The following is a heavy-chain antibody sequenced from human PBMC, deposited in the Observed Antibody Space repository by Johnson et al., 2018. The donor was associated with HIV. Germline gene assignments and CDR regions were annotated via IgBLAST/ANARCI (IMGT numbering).Heavy chain of an antibody. CDR1: GFTFSNYW. Sequence: VQLVESGGGLVQPGGSLRLSCGASGFTFSNYWMQWVRQAPGKGLVWVSRINGDGSRSTYADSVQGRFTIARDNAKNTLYLEMKSLRSEDTAVYYCARTSCSGASCLGYDPFDVWGQGTMVTVSS. D-gene: IGHD2-15*01. CDR2: INGDGSRS. V-gene: IGHV3-74*01. CDR3: ARTSCSGASCLGYDPFDV. J-gene: IGHJ3*01.